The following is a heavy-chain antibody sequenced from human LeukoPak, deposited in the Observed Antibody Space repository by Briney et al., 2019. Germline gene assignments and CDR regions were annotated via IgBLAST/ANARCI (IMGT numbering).Heavy chain of an antibody. CDR2: INHSGST. D-gene: IGHD2-2*01. V-gene: IGHV4-34*01. J-gene: IGHJ6*03. CDR3: ARETIVVVPAAMSPGQYYYYMDV. Sequence: SETLSLTCAVYGGSFSGYYWSWIRQPPGKGLEWIGEINHSGSTNYNPSLKSRVTISVDTSKNQFSLKLSSVTAADTAVYYCARETIVVVPAAMSPGQYYYYMDVWGKGTTVTISS. CDR1: GGSFSGYY.